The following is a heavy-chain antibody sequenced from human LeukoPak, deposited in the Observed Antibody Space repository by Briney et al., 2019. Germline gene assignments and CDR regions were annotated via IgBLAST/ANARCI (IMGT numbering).Heavy chain of an antibody. CDR2: VYPGDSDT. CDR1: GYSFTSYW. D-gene: IGHD4-23*01. V-gene: IGHV5-51*01. CDR3: ARHSDDYGGNSPDNWFDP. Sequence: GESLKISCKGSGYSFTSYWIGWVRQMPGKGLGWMGIVYPGDSDTRYSPSFQGQVTISADKSISTAYLQWSSLKASDTAMYYCARHSDDYGGNSPDNWFDPWGQGTLVTVSS. J-gene: IGHJ5*02.